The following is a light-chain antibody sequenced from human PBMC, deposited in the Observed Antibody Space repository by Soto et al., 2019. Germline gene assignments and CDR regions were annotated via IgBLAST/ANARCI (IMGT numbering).Light chain of an antibody. CDR2: GAS. CDR3: QQYVISVT. J-gene: IGKJ5*01. V-gene: IGKV3-20*01. Sequence: EIVLTQSPGTLSLSPLERATLSFRASQSISGNYLAWYQQKPGQAPRLLIYGASNRATGIPERFSGSGSGTDFTLTISRLETQDSAMYYCQQYVISVTFGQGTRLEIK. CDR1: QSISGNY.